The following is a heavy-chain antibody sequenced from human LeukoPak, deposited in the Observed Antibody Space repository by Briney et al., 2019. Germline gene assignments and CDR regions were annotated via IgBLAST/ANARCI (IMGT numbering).Heavy chain of an antibody. D-gene: IGHD6-19*01. CDR3: ARGGGYSSGWSLDYYYYYGMDV. CDR2: IYYSGST. J-gene: IGHJ6*02. Sequence: SETLSLTCTVPGGSISSYYWSWIRQPPGKGLEWIGYIYYSGSTNYNPSLKSRVTISVDTSKNQCSLKLSSVTAADTAVYYCARGGGYSSGWSLDYYYYYGMDVWGQGTTVTVSS. V-gene: IGHV4-59*01. CDR1: GGSISSYY.